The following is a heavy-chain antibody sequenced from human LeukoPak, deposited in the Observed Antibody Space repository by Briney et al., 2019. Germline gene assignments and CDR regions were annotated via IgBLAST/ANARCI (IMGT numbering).Heavy chain of an antibody. V-gene: IGHV3-21*01. CDR1: GFTFSSYS. CDR2: ISSSSSYI. J-gene: IGHJ4*02. CDR3: ARDSGSSSWYGVDY. D-gene: IGHD6-13*01. Sequence: GGSLRLSCAASGFTFSSYSMNWVRQAPGKGLEWVSSISSSSSYIYYADSVKGRFTISRDNAKNSLYLQMNSLRAEDTAVYYCARDSGSSSWYGVDYWGQGTLVTVSS.